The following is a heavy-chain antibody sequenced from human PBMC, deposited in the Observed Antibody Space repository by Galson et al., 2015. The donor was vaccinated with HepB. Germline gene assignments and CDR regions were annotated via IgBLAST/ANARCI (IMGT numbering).Heavy chain of an antibody. Sequence: SLRLSCAASGFTFSNFWMSRVRQAPGKGLEWVSYISSSSSTIYYADSVKGRFTISRDNAKNSLYLQMNSLRDEDTAVYYCARDWGYYYYYGMDVWGQGTTVTVSS. CDR1: GFTFSNFW. J-gene: IGHJ6*02. CDR2: ISSSSSTI. V-gene: IGHV3-48*02. CDR3: ARDWGYYYYYGMDV. D-gene: IGHD3-16*01.